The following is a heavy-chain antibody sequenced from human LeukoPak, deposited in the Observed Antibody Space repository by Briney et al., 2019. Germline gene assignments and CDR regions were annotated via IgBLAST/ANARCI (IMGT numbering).Heavy chain of an antibody. J-gene: IGHJ5*02. CDR3: ARTTVSPNRFDP. Sequence: PSQTLSLTCTVSGGSINSGGYYWSWIRQHPGEGLEWIGYISYSGNTYYNPSLKSRLTISVDTSNNQFPLKLTSVTAADTAVYYCARTTVSPNRFDPWGQGTLVTVSS. CDR2: ISYSGNT. V-gene: IGHV4-31*03. D-gene: IGHD4-17*01. CDR1: GGSINSGGYY.